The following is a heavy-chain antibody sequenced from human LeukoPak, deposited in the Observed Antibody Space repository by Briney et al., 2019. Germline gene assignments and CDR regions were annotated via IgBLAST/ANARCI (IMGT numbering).Heavy chain of an antibody. Sequence: GGSLRLSCAASGFTFSSYSMNWVRQAPGKGLEWVSFISSSSSYIYYADSVKGRFTISRDNAKNSLYLQMNSLRAEDTAVYYCARAPYYYDYSEDAFDIWGQGTMVTVSS. D-gene: IGHD3-22*01. CDR3: ARAPYYYDYSEDAFDI. J-gene: IGHJ3*02. CDR2: ISSSSSYI. CDR1: GFTFSSYS. V-gene: IGHV3-21*01.